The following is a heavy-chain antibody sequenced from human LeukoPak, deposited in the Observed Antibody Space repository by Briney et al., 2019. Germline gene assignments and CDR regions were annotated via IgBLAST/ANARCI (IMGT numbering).Heavy chain of an antibody. CDR3: ARDVWTGVAVSDY. J-gene: IGHJ4*02. CDR2: IKEDGSIQ. D-gene: IGHD6-19*01. CDR1: GFTFSSYP. Sequence: GGSLRLSCAASGFTFSSYPMTWVRQAPGKGLEWLANIKEDGSIQYYLDSVRGRFTISRDNAKTSVYLQLNSLRADDTAVYYCARDVWTGVAVSDYWGQGTLVTVSS. V-gene: IGHV3-7*01.